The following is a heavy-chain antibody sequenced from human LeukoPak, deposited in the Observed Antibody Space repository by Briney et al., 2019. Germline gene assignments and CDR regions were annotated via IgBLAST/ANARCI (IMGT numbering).Heavy chain of an antibody. CDR3: ARDRIAVAGTREIDLFDY. J-gene: IGHJ4*02. CDR2: INPSGGST. Sequence: GASVKVSCKASGYTFTDYGITWVRQAPGQGLEWMGIINPSGGSTSYAQKFQGRVTMTRDMSTSTVYMELSSLRSEDTAVYYCARDRIAVAGTREIDLFDYWGQGTLVTVSS. D-gene: IGHD6-19*01. CDR1: GYTFTDYG. V-gene: IGHV1-46*01.